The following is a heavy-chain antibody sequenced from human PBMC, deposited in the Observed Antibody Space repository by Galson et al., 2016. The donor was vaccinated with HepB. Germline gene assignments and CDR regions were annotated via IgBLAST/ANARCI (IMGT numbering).Heavy chain of an antibody. V-gene: IGHV3-72*01. CDR3: VSASTSGSYYFDY. Sequence: SLRLSCAASGFTFSDRYMDWVRQTPGKGLEWVGRTRNKANSYTTDYAASVKGRFSVSRDVEKNSLYLQMNNLKPEDTAVYYCVSASTSGSYYFDYWDQGTLVTVSS. J-gene: IGHJ4*02. D-gene: IGHD1-26*01. CDR1: GFTFSDRY. CDR2: TRNKANSYTT.